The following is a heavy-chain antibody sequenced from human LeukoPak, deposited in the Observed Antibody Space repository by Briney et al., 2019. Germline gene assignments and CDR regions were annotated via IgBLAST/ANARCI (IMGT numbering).Heavy chain of an antibody. CDR3: AKQYCAGGSCYSYFQH. J-gene: IGHJ1*01. V-gene: IGHV3-23*01. D-gene: IGHD2-15*01. Sequence: GGSLRLSCAASGFTFSSYAMGWVRQAPGKGLEWVSSISALGGTTSYADSVKGRFTVSRDSSKNTLYLQMNSLRVDDTAPYYCAKQYCAGGSCYSYFQHWGQGTLLTVSS. CDR2: ISALGGTT. CDR1: GFTFSSYA.